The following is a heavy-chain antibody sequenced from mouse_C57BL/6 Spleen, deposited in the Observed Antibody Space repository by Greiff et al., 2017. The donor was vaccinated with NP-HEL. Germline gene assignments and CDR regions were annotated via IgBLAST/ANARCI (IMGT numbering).Heavy chain of an antibody. Sequence: VQLQQPGAELVKPGASVKLSCKASGYTFTSYWMQWVKQRPGQGLEWIGEIDPSGSYTNYNQKFKGKATLTVDTSSSTAYMQLSSLAAEDSEVYYCERRFLYGSGYDYWGQGTTLTVSS. V-gene: IGHV1-50*01. CDR1: GYTFTSYW. CDR3: ERRFLYGSGYDY. CDR2: IDPSGSYT. J-gene: IGHJ2*01. D-gene: IGHD1-1*01.